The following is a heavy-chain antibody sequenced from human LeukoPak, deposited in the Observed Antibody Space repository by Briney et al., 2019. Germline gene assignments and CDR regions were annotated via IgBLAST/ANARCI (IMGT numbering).Heavy chain of an antibody. CDR3: ARARYYYGSGSQDY. J-gene: IGHJ4*02. D-gene: IGHD3-10*01. V-gene: IGHV4-34*01. CDR2: INHSGST. CDR1: GGSFSGYY. Sequence: SETLSLTCAVYGGSFSGYYWSWIRQPPGKGLEWIGEINHSGSTNYNPSLKSRVTISVGTSKNQFSLKLSSVTAADTAVYYCARARYYYGSGSQDYWGQGTLVTVSS.